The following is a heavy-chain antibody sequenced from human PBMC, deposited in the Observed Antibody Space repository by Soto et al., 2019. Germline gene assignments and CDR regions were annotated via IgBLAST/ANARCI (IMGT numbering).Heavy chain of an antibody. CDR2: ISAYNGNT. CDR3: ARSGELSLLSSFDY. V-gene: IGHV1-18*01. CDR1: GYTFTSYG. D-gene: IGHD3-16*02. Sequence: ASVKVSCKASGYTFTSYGISWVRQAPGQGLEWTGWISAYNGNTNYAQKLQGRVTMTTDTSTSTAYMELRSLRSDDTAVYYCARSGELSLLSSFDYWGQGTLVTVSS. J-gene: IGHJ4*02.